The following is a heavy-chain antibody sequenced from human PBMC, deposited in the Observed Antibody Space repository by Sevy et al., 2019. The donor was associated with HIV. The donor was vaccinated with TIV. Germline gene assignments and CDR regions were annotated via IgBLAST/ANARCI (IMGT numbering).Heavy chain of an antibody. V-gene: IGHV3-9*01. CDR2: ISWNSGSI. CDR1: GFTFDDYA. CDR3: AKSRTYSSGWYYFDY. J-gene: IGHJ4*02. D-gene: IGHD6-19*01. Sequence: GGSLRLSCAASGFTFDDYAMHWVRQAPGKGLEWVSGISWNSGSIGYADSVKGRFFISRDKAKNSVYLQMNSLRAEDTALYYCAKSRTYSSGWYYFDYWGQGTLVTVSS.